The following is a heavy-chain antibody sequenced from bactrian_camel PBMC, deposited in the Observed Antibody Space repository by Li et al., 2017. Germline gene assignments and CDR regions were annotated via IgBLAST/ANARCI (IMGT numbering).Heavy chain of an antibody. D-gene: IGHD1*01. CDR1: LGSNYKDYC. J-gene: IGHJ4*01. V-gene: IGHV3S31*01. CDR3: AAGPTGSEYLPPLRACRYGY. CDR2: IYIGGGAN. Sequence: DVQLVESGGGSVQAGGSLRLSCAASLGSNYKDYCLGWFRQSLGKEREGVVAIYIGGGANYYADPVEGRFSVSQDNAKNTLYLQMNDLEPEDTAMYYCAAGPTGSEYLPPLRACRYGYWGQGTQVTVS.